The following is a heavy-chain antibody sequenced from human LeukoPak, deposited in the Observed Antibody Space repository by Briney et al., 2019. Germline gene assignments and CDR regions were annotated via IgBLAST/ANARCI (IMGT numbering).Heavy chain of an antibody. J-gene: IGHJ4*02. CDR2: ISAYNGNT. CDR3: ARGRVVPAALYYFDY. Sequence: ASVKVSCKASGYTFTSYGISWVRQAPGQGLEWMGRISAYNGNTNYAQKLQGRVTMTTDTSTSTAYMELRSLRSDDTAVYYGARGRVVPAALYYFDYWGQGTLVTVSS. D-gene: IGHD2-2*01. V-gene: IGHV1-18*01. CDR1: GYTFTSYG.